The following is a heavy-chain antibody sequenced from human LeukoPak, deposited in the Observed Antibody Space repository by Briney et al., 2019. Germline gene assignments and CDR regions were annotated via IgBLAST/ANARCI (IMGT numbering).Heavy chain of an antibody. D-gene: IGHD5-18*01. CDR3: AVVDTAMDTTSFDY. V-gene: IGHV3-53*01. CDR1: GLTVSSSY. CDR2: IYNDGST. J-gene: IGHJ4*02. Sequence: GGSLRLSCAASGLTVSSSYMSWVRQAPGKGLEWVSIIYNDGSTYYADSMKGRFTISRDNAKNSLYLQVNSLRAEDTAVYYCAVVDTAMDTTSFDYWGQGTLVTVSS.